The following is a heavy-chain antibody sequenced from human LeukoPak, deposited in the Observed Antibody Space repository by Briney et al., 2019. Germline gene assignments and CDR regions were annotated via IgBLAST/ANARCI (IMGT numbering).Heavy chain of an antibody. CDR1: GFTVSSNY. V-gene: IGHV3-66*01. D-gene: IGHD3-10*01. CDR2: IYSGGST. J-gene: IGHJ4*02. Sequence: GRSLRLSCAASGFTVSSNYMNWVRQAPGKGLEWVSVIYSGGSTYYADSVKDRFTISRDNSKNTLYLQMNSLRAEDTALYYCARDQGGITRYWGQGTLVTVSS. CDR3: ARDQGGITRY.